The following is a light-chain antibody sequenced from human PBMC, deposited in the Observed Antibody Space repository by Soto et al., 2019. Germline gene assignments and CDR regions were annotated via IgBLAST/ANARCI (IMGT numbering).Light chain of an antibody. CDR1: QSVSSY. Sequence: EIVLTQSPATLSLSPGERATLSCRASQSVSSYLAWYQQKPGQAPRLLIYDASNRATGIPARFSGSGSGTDFTLPISSLEPEDFAVYYCQQRSNWRTFGGGTKVDIK. V-gene: IGKV3-11*01. J-gene: IGKJ4*01. CDR3: QQRSNWRT. CDR2: DAS.